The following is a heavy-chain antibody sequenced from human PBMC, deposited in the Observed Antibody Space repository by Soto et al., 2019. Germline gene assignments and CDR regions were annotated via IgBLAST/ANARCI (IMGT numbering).Heavy chain of an antibody. D-gene: IGHD6-13*01. Sequence: ASVNVSCKVSGYTLTELSMHWVRQAPGKGLEWMGGFDPEDGETIYAQKFQGRVTMTEDTSTDTAYMELSSLRSEDTAVYYCATAFRRGIAAAAGGYWGQGTLVTVSS. CDR3: ATAFRRGIAAAAGGY. CDR2: FDPEDGET. CDR1: GYTLTELS. V-gene: IGHV1-24*01. J-gene: IGHJ4*02.